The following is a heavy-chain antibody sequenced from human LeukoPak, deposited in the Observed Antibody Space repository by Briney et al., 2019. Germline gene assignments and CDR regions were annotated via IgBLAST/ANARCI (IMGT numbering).Heavy chain of an antibody. Sequence: GGSLRLSCTASGFTFGDYAMSWVRQAPGKGLEWVGFIRSKAYGGTTEYAASVKGRFTISRDDSKSIAYLQMNSLKTEDTAVYYCTRDPPMRLEPEYFDYWGQGTLVTVSS. CDR3: TRDPPMRLEPEYFDY. D-gene: IGHD1-1*01. V-gene: IGHV3-49*04. J-gene: IGHJ4*02. CDR1: GFTFGDYA. CDR2: IRSKAYGGTT.